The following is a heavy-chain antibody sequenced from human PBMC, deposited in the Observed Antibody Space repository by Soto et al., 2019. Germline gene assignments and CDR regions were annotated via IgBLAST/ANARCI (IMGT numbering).Heavy chain of an antibody. Sequence: EVQLVESGGGLVQPGGSLRLSCAASGFTFSSYDMHWVRQATGKGLEWVSAIGTAGDTYYPGSVKGRFTISRENAKNSLYLQMNSLRAEDTAVYYCARAVVDYDSSGSPSRFDPWGQGTLVTVSS. V-gene: IGHV3-13*01. D-gene: IGHD3-22*01. CDR1: GFTFSSYD. J-gene: IGHJ5*02. CDR2: IGTAGDT. CDR3: ARAVVDYDSSGSPSRFDP.